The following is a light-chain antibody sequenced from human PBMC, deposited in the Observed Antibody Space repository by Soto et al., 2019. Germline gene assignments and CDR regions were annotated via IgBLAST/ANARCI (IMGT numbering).Light chain of an antibody. CDR2: EES. CDR3: QQVKTYPRT. CDR1: QAVPNN. V-gene: IGKV1-9*01. J-gene: IGKJ4*01. Sequence: IHLTQSTYLLSASVGDRVTITCRPSQAVPNNMAWYQQKPGKPPKLLIYEESTLHSGVPSRFSGRKSGTQFTLTIDSLQPEDFATYYCQQVKTYPRTFGGGTKVDI.